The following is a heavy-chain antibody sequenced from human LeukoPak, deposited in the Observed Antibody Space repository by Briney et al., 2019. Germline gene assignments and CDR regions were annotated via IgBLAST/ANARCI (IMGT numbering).Heavy chain of an antibody. CDR3: ARVGGAAGTAAAGFDI. J-gene: IGHJ4*02. D-gene: IGHD6-13*01. V-gene: IGHV3-21*01. CDR2: ISGSSAHI. CDR1: GFNFRTYT. Sequence: PGGSLRLSCAASGFNFRTYTMNWVRQPPGKGLEWVSSISGSSAHIYYTDSLKGRFTVSRDNAMNSLFLHMTNLGAEDTAIYYCARVGGAAGTAAAGFDIWGQGSLVTVSS.